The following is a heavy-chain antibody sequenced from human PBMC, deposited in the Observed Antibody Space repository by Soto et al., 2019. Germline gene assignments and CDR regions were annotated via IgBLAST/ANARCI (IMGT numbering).Heavy chain of an antibody. CDR2: IFSSGGT. V-gene: IGHV4-4*07. D-gene: IGHD5-12*01. Sequence: SETLSLTCTVSGGSINTFYWSWVRQPAGKGLEWIGRIFSSGGTSFNPSLESRVAMSVDTSKNHFSLNLGSVTAADMAVYYCAREGSYSAYNFAHGIQLWSFDFWGQGALVTVSA. J-gene: IGHJ4*02. CDR1: GGSINTFY. CDR3: AREGSYSAYNFAHGIQLWSFDF.